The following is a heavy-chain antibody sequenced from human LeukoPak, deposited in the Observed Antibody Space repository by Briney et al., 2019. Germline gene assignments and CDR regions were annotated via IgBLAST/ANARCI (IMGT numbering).Heavy chain of an antibody. V-gene: IGHV3-15*01. J-gene: IGHJ4*02. CDR2: IKSKADGGTT. D-gene: IGHD6-13*01. CDR1: GFTFSSYS. CDR3: ATGDAQLVGLDY. Sequence: PGGSLRLSCAASGFTFSSYSMNWVRQAPGKGLEWVGRIKSKADGGTTDYAAPVKGRFTISRDDSKNTLHLQMNSLKTEDTAVYYCATGDAQLVGLDYWGQGTLVTVSS.